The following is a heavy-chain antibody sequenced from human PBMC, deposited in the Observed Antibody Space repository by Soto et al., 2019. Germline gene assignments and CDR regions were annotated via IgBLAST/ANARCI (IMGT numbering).Heavy chain of an antibody. D-gene: IGHD3-10*01. CDR3: TSPAGRYGRDV. Sequence: GESLKISCKGSGYSFTNYWIGWVRQMPGKGLEWMGIIYPGDSESRYSPSFQGQVTISADKSISTAYLQWSSLKASDTAMYYCTSPAGRYGRDVWGQGTTVTVSS. J-gene: IGHJ6*02. V-gene: IGHV5-51*01. CDR1: GYSFTNYW. CDR2: IYPGDSES.